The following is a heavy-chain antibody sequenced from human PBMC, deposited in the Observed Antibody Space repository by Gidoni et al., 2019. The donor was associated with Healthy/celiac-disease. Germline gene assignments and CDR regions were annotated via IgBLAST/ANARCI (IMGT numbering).Heavy chain of an antibody. CDR3: AKDQEAGWNYPEPFDY. J-gene: IGHJ4*02. Sequence: QVQLVESGGGGVQPGRSLGLPCAASGFPFSSYGRHWVRQAPGKGLEWVAVISYDGSNKYYADSVKGRFTISRDNSKNTLYLQMNSLRAEDTAVYYCAKDQEAGWNYPEPFDYWGQGTLVTVSS. V-gene: IGHV3-30*18. CDR1: GFPFSSYG. CDR2: ISYDGSNK. D-gene: IGHD1-7*01.